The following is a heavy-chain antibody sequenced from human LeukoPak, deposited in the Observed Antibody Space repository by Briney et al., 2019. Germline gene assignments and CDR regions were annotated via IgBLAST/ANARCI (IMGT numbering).Heavy chain of an antibody. CDR3: ARDFAREFTIDY. CDR2: ISSSSNII. V-gene: IGHV3-48*01. J-gene: IGHJ4*02. D-gene: IGHD3-10*01. Sequence: GGSLRLSCAASGFTFSNYNMNWVRQPPGKGLQWVSYISSSSNIIYYADSVKGRFTISRDNAKYSLFLQMNSLRAEDTAVYYCARDFAREFTIDYWGQGTLVTVSS. CDR1: GFTFSNYN.